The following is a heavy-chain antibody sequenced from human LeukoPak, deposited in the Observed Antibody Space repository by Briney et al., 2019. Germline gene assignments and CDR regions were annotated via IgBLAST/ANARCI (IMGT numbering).Heavy chain of an antibody. CDR3: ARTTVTTGGGWFDP. D-gene: IGHD4-17*01. CDR1: GCTFTSYG. Sequence: ASVKVSCKASGCTFTSYGISWVRQASGQGLEWMGWISAYNGNTNYAQKLQGRVTMTTDTSTSTAYMELRSLRSDDTAVYYCARTTVTTGGGWFDPWGQGTLVTVSS. CDR2: ISAYNGNT. J-gene: IGHJ5*02. V-gene: IGHV1-18*01.